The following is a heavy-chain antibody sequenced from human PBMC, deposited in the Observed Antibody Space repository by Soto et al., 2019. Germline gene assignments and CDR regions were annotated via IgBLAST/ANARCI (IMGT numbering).Heavy chain of an antibody. CDR1: GYTFTSYY. D-gene: IGHD6-13*01. Sequence: ASVKVSCKASGYTFTSYYMHWVRQAPGQGLEWMGIINPSGGSTSYAQKFQGRVTMTRDTSTGPVYMELSSLRSEDTAVYYCARGRRTVSGIAAAGIGSDYMDVWGKGTTVTVSS. V-gene: IGHV1-46*03. J-gene: IGHJ6*03. CDR3: ARGRRTVSGIAAAGIGSDYMDV. CDR2: INPSGGST.